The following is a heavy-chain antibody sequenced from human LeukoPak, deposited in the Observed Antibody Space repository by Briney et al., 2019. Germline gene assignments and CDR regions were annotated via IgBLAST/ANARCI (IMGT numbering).Heavy chain of an antibody. CDR3: ARDPPNIVVVPAALQTGFDP. CDR1: GFTFSSYA. V-gene: IGHV3-30-3*01. D-gene: IGHD2-2*01. J-gene: IGHJ5*02. CDR2: ISYDGSNK. Sequence: GGSLRLSCAASGFTFSSYAMHWVRQAPGKGLEWVAVISYDGSNKYYADSVKGRFTISRDNSKNTLYLQMNSLRAEDTAVYYCARDPPNIVVVPAALQTGFDPWGQGTLVTVSS.